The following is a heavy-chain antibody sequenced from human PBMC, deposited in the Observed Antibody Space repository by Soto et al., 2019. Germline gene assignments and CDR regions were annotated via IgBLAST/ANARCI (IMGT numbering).Heavy chain of an antibody. CDR2: IYWDDDK. V-gene: IGHV2-5*02. Sequence: QITLKESGPTRVKPTQTLTLTCTFSGVSLTSRPMGVGWIRQPPGKALEWLVFIYWDDDKRYSPSLKNRLTITKDTSGNQVALTMTNMDPLDTATYYCAHSLSGFNWNGGYFDYWGQGALVTVSS. CDR3: AHSLSGFNWNGGYFDY. CDR1: GVSLTSRPMG. D-gene: IGHD1-1*01. J-gene: IGHJ4*02.